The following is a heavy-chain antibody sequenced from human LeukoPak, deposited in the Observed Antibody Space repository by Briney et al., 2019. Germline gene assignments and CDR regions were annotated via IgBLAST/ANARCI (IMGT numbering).Heavy chain of an antibody. Sequence: KAGGSLRLSCAASGFTFSDYYIRWIRQAPGKGLEWVSYISSSGSTIYYADSVKGRFTISRDNAKNSLYLQMNSLRAEDTAVYYCARVWGSSSSGPGFDYWGQGTLVTVSS. D-gene: IGHD6-6*01. CDR2: ISSSGSTI. V-gene: IGHV3-11*04. CDR1: GFTFSDYY. CDR3: ARVWGSSSSGPGFDY. J-gene: IGHJ4*02.